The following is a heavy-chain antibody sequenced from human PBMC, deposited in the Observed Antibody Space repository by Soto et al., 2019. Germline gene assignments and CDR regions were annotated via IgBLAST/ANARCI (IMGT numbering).Heavy chain of an antibody. CDR3: AKVVVGAKYYYYYGMDV. V-gene: IGHV3-23*01. J-gene: IGHJ6*02. CDR1: GFTFSSYA. Sequence: GGSLRLSCAASGFTFSSYAMSWVRQAPGKGLEWVSAISGSGGSTYYADSVKGRFTISRDNSKNTLYLQMNSLRAEDTAVYYCAKVVVGAKYYYYYGMDVWGQGTTVTVSS. D-gene: IGHD1-26*01. CDR2: ISGSGGST.